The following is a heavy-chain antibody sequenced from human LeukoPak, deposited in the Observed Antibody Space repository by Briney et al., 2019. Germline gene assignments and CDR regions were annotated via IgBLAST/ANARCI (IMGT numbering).Heavy chain of an antibody. D-gene: IGHD3-16*01. CDR1: GGSISSYY. V-gene: IGHV4-4*07. J-gene: IGHJ3*02. CDR2: IYTSGST. CDR3: ARDPAPRGAFDI. Sequence: SETLPLTCTVSGGSISSYYWSWIRQPAGKGLEWIGRIYTSGSTYYNPSLKSRVTISVDTSKNQFSLKLSSVTAADTAVYYCARDPAPRGAFDIWGQGTMVTVSS.